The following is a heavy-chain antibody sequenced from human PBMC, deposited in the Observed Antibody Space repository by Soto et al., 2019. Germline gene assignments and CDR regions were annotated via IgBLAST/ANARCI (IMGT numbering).Heavy chain of an antibody. V-gene: IGHV4-30-4*01. CDR1: GGSISSGDYY. CDR3: ARGGDTAMEYYYYYYGMDV. D-gene: IGHD5-18*01. J-gene: IGHJ6*02. Sequence: SETLSLTCTVSGGSISSGDYYWSWIRQPPGKGLEWIGYIYYSGSTYYNPSLKRRVTISVDTSKNQFSLKLSSVTAADTAVYYCARGGDTAMEYYYYYYGMDVWGQGTTVTVSS. CDR2: IYYSGST.